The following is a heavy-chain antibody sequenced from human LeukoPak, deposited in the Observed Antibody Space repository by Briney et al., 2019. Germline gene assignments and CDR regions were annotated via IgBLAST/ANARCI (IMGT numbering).Heavy chain of an antibody. J-gene: IGHJ5*02. Sequence: GGSLRLSCAASGFSFNAYPMHWVRQAPGKGLEWVAVISNDGNNKYYADSVKGRFTISRDNSNNTLSLQMNGLRVEDTAGDYWSGPDGSGRFYRAKHLWGRGTLVTVS. CDR2: ISNDGNNK. CDR1: GFSFNAYP. D-gene: IGHD3-10*01. V-gene: IGHV3-30*04. CDR3: SGPDGSGRFYRAKHL.